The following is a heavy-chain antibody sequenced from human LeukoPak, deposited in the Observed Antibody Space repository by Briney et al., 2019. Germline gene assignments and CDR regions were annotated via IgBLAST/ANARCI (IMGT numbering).Heavy chain of an antibody. V-gene: IGHV4-4*02. CDR3: ARIALPGWFDP. CDR1: GGSISSDNW. Sequence: SETLSLTCAVSGGSISSDNWWSWVRQPPGKGLEWIGEIYHSGSTNYNPSLKSRVTISVDTSKNQFSLKLSSVTAADTAVYYCARIALPGWFDPWGQGTLVAVSS. D-gene: IGHD1-14*01. CDR2: IYHSGST. J-gene: IGHJ5*02.